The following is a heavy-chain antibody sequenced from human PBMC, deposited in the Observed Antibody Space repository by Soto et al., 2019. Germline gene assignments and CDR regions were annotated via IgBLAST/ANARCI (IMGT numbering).Heavy chain of an antibody. Sequence: GGSLRLSCAVSGFTVSSDYMSWVRQAPGQGPEWISVIYSTGATYYADSVKGRFTISRDYSKSTLYLQMNSLRSEDTAVYYCVRHSGTYYNFRYRGQGALVTVSS. CDR2: IYSTGAT. CDR1: GFTVSSDY. V-gene: IGHV3-53*01. D-gene: IGHD1-26*01. CDR3: VRHSGTYYNFRY. J-gene: IGHJ4*02.